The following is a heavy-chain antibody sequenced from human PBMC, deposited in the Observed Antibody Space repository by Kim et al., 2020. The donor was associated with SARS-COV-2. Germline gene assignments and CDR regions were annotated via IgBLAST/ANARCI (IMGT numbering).Heavy chain of an antibody. CDR2: IYPGDSDT. CDR1: GYTFSNYW. CDR3: ARRSRTGEYYSGLDV. Sequence: GESLKISRTGSGYTFSNYWIGWVRQMPGKGLEWMGLIYPGDSDTRYSPSFRGQVILSADKSINTAYLQWSSLKASDTAMYYCARRSRTGEYYSGLDVWGQGTTVTVSS. J-gene: IGHJ6*02. D-gene: IGHD7-27*01. V-gene: IGHV5-51*01.